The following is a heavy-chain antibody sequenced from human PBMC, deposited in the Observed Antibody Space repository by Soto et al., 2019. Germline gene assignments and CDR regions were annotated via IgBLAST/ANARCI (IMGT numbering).Heavy chain of an antibody. CDR1: GFTFSDYY. D-gene: IGHD3-10*01. V-gene: IGHV3-11*01. Sequence: VQLGEYGGGLVKPGRSLRLSCAASGFTFSDYYMSWIRQAPGKGLEWVSYISSSGSTIYYADSVKGRFTISRDNAKNSLYLQMNSLRAEDTAVYYCARARFLPSPGMDYWGQGTLVTVSS. CDR3: ARARFLPSPGMDY. CDR2: ISSSGSTI. J-gene: IGHJ4*02.